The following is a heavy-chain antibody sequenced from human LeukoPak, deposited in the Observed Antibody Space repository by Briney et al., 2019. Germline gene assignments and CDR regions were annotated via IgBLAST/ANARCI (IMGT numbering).Heavy chain of an antibody. V-gene: IGHV3-23*01. CDR3: AKGLLMKTHGISWDPFDS. D-gene: IGHD6-13*01. CDR1: GFTFSGYA. J-gene: IGHJ4*02. Sequence: GGSLRLYCAASGFTFSGYAMTWVRQAPGKGLEWVATISGPGSTTYYADSVKGRFTISRDNSQNTLYLQMNSLRAEDTAIYYCAKGLLMKTHGISWDPFDSWGQGTLVSVSS. CDR2: ISGPGSTT.